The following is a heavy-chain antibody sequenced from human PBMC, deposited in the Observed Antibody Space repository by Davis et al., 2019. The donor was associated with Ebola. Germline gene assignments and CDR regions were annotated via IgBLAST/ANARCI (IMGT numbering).Heavy chain of an antibody. D-gene: IGHD2-2*01. CDR2: INPSGGST. J-gene: IGHJ6*02. Sequence: ASVKVSCKASGYTFTSYYMHWVRQAPGQGLEWMGIINPSGGSTSYAQKFQGRVTMTRDTSTSTVYMELRSLRSDDTAVYYCASGQLLTSLDYYYYYGMDVWGQGTTVTVSS. CDR3: ASGQLLTSLDYYYYYGMDV. CDR1: GYTFTSYY. V-gene: IGHV1-46*01.